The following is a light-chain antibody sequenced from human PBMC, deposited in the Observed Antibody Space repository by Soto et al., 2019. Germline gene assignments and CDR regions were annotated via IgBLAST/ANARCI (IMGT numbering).Light chain of an antibody. J-gene: IGLJ1*01. CDR3: CSYAGSYTGV. CDR2: DVS. CDR1: SSDVGGYNF. Sequence: QSALTQPRSVSGSPGQSVTISCTGTSSDVGGYNFVSWYQHHPGKAPKLMIYDVSKRPSGVPDRFSGSKSGNTASLTISGLQGEDEADYYCCSYAGSYTGVFGTGTKVTVL. V-gene: IGLV2-11*01.